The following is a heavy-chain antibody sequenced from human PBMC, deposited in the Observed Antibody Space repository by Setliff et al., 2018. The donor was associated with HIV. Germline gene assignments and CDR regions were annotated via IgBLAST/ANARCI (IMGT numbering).Heavy chain of an antibody. D-gene: IGHD6-13*01. J-gene: IGHJ6*02. Sequence: GASVKVSCKAPGGTDGSYAFSWVRQAPGQGLEWMGRVLPLFGTVSYAQKFQGRVTITADKAASTVYMEVSSLRSEDTAVYYCAREQLGFGPPRGMDVWGQGTTVTVSS. CDR3: AREQLGFGPPRGMDV. V-gene: IGHV1-69*06. CDR1: GGTDGSYA. CDR2: VLPLFGTV.